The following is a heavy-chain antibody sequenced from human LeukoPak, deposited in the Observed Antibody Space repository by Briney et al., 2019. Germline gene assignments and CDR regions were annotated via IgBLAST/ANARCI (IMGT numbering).Heavy chain of an antibody. CDR3: ARLESDILTGYYH. CDR2: IYPGDSDT. CDR1: GFSFTSYW. Sequence: PGESLKISCKGYGFSFTSYWIGWVRQVPGKGLEWMGIIYPGDSDTRYSPSFQGQVTISADKSISTTYLQWSSLKASDTAMYYCARLESDILTGYYHWGQGTLVTVSS. V-gene: IGHV5-51*01. J-gene: IGHJ4*02. D-gene: IGHD3-9*01.